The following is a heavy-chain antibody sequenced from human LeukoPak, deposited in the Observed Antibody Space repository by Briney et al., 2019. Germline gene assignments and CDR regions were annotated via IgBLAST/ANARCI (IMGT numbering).Heavy chain of an antibody. D-gene: IGHD2-15*01. V-gene: IGHV3-33*01. Sequence: GGSLRLSCAASGFTFSSYGMHWVRQAPGKGLEWVAVIWYDGSNKYYADSVKGRFTISRDNSKNTLYLQMNRLRAEDTAVYYCARDFSGGSYQMDYWGQGTRVTVS. CDR3: ARDFSGGSYQMDY. J-gene: IGHJ4*02. CDR2: IWYDGSNK. CDR1: GFTFSSYG.